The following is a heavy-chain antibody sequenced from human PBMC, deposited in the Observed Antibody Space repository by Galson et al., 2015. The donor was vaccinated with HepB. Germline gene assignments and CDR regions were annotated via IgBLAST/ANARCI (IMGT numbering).Heavy chain of an antibody. CDR1: GGTFSTYA. CDR3: AISDPYYYYMDV. CDR2: IIPFLGVP. J-gene: IGHJ6*03. V-gene: IGHV1-69*10. Sequence: SVKVSCKASGGTFSTYAISWVRQAPGQGLEWMGGIIPFLGVPNYAQNFQGRVTITADKSTSTAYMEPSSLRSEDTAMYYCAISDPYYYYMDVWGKGTTVTVSS.